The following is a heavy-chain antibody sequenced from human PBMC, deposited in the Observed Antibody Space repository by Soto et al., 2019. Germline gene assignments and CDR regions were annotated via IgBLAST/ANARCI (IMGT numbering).Heavy chain of an antibody. J-gene: IGHJ6*02. V-gene: IGHV4-34*01. CDR3: ARVYQWLVTGYYYYGMDV. Sequence: SETLSLTCAVYSGSFSGYYWSWIRQPPGKGLEWIGEINHSGSTNYNPSLKSRVTISVDTSKNQFSLKLSSVTAADTAVYYCARVYQWLVTGYYYYGMDVWGQGTTVTVSS. D-gene: IGHD3-22*01. CDR1: SGSFSGYY. CDR2: INHSGST.